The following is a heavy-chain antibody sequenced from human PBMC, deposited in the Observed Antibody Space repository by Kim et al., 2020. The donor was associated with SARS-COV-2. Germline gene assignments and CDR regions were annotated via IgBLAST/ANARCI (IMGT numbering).Heavy chain of an antibody. V-gene: IGHV3-23*03. CDR2: T. J-gene: IGHJ4*02. D-gene: IGHD3-16*01. Sequence: TSYIESGKGRFTGSRDNSKNTLYLQMNSLRAEDTAVYYCAKHYGNYFDYWGQGTLVTVSS. CDR3: AKHYGNYFDY.